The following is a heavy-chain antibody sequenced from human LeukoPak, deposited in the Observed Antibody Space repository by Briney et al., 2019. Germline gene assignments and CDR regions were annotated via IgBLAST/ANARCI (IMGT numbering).Heavy chain of an antibody. CDR2: ISAYNGNT. CDR1: GYTFTSYG. Sequence: ASVKVSCKASGYTFTSYGLSWVRQAPGQGLEWMGWISAYNGNTNYAQKLQGRVTMTTDTSTSTAYMELRSLRSDDTAVYYCARDDVGLYYASSGYVFDYWGQGTLVTVSS. V-gene: IGHV1-18*01. J-gene: IGHJ4*02. CDR3: ARDDVGLYYASSGYVFDY. D-gene: IGHD3-22*01.